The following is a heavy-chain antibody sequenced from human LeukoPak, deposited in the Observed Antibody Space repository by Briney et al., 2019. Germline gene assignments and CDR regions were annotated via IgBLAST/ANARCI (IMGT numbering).Heavy chain of an antibody. CDR3: ARAGRYCSSTSCHPLQYYYYMDV. D-gene: IGHD2-2*01. V-gene: IGHV3-21*01. CDR2: ISSSSSYI. Sequence: PGGSLRLSCAASGFTFSSYSMNWVRQAPGKGLEWVSSISSSSSYIYYADSVKGRFTISRDNAKNSLYLQMNSLRAEDTAVYYCARAGRYCSSTSCHPLQYYYYMDVWGKGTTVTVSS. CDR1: GFTFSSYS. J-gene: IGHJ6*03.